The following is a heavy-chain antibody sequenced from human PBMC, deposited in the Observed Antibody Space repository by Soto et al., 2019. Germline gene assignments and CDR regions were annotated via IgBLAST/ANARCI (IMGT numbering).Heavy chain of an antibody. Sequence: GGALRLSCTGSGFIVRHNYLSWVRQAPGRGLEWVSVIYSDGRTFYADSVKGRFTTSRDNSKNTLYLQMISLRAEDTAVYYCARDPTDSRTSDYWGQGT. D-gene: IGHD3-22*01. J-gene: IGHJ4*02. CDR2: IYSDGRT. CDR3: ARDPTDSRTSDY. CDR1: GFIVRHNY. V-gene: IGHV3-66*01.